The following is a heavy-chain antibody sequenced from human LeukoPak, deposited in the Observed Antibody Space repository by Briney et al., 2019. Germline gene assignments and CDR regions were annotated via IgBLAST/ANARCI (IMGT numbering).Heavy chain of an antibody. D-gene: IGHD3-16*01. CDR1: GFTFSSYG. CDR2: IKQDGSEK. J-gene: IGHJ6*02. CDR3: ARDDDYYVYYYYGMDV. Sequence: SGGSLRLSCAASGFTFSSYGMSWVRQAPGKGLEWVANIKQDGSEKYYVDSVKGRFTISRDNAKNSLYLQMSSLRAEDTAVYYCARDDDYYVYYYYGMDVWGQGTTVTVSS. V-gene: IGHV3-7*01.